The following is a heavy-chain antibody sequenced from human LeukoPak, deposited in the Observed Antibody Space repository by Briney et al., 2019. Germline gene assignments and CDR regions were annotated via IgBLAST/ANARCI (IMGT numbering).Heavy chain of an antibody. J-gene: IGHJ4*02. V-gene: IGHV4-39*07. Sequence: SETLSLTCTVSGGSISSSSYYWGWIRQPPGKGLEWIGSIYYSGSTYYNPSLKSRVTISVDTSKNQFSLKLSSVTAADTAVYYCARDYYDILTGYSPIDYWGQGTLVTVSS. CDR2: IYYSGST. D-gene: IGHD3-9*01. CDR1: GGSISSSSYY. CDR3: ARDYYDILTGYSPIDY.